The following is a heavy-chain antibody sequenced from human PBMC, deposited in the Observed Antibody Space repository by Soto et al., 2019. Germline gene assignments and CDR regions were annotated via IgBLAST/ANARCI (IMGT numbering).Heavy chain of an antibody. CDR1: GFTFSSYG. V-gene: IGHV3-53*01. Sequence: VGSLRLSCAASGFTFSSYGMSWFRQAPVKGLEWVSVIYSGGSTYYADSVKGRFTISRDNSKNTLYLQMNSLRAEDTAVYYCARVAAAALYYYGMDVWGQGTTVTVSS. CDR3: ARVAAAALYYYGMDV. J-gene: IGHJ6*02. CDR2: IYSGGST. D-gene: IGHD6-13*01.